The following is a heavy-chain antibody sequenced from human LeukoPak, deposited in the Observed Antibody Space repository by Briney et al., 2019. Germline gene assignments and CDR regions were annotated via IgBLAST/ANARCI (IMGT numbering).Heavy chain of an antibody. CDR2: ISSSRSSI. V-gene: IGHV3-48*01. CDR3: AKDRITIFGVVQYDFDY. CDR1: GFTFSSYS. Sequence: GSLRLSCAASGFTFSSYSMNWVRQAPGKGLEWVSYISSSRSSIYYADSVKGRFTISRDNSKNTLYLQMNSLRAEDTAVYYCAKDRITIFGVVQYDFDYWGQGTLVTVSS. J-gene: IGHJ4*02. D-gene: IGHD3-3*01.